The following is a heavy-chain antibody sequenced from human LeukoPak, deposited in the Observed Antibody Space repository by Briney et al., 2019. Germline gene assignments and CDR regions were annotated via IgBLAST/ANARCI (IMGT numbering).Heavy chain of an antibody. CDR3: ARGGSGWYRGWFDP. D-gene: IGHD6-19*01. J-gene: IGHJ5*02. CDR1: GGSISSYY. Sequence: SETLSLTCTVSGGSISSYYWSWIRQPPGKGLEWIGYIYYSGSTNYNPSLKSRVTISVDTSKNQFSLKLSSVTAADTAVYYCARGGSGWYRGWFDPWGQGTLVTVSS. V-gene: IGHV4-59*01. CDR2: IYYSGST.